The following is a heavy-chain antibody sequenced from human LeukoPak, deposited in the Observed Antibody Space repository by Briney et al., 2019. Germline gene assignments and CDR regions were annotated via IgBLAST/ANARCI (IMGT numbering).Heavy chain of an antibody. V-gene: IGHV3-30-3*01. CDR1: GFTFSSYT. D-gene: IGHD5-18*01. J-gene: IGHJ4*02. CDR2: ILSDGSNK. Sequence: GRSLRLSCAASGFTFSSYTMHWVRQAPGQGLEWVALILSDGSNKYYADSVKGRFSISRDNSQNTLYLQMDSLRAEDTALYYCARDHGYTYGHPFDYWGQGTLVTVSS. CDR3: ARDHGYTYGHPFDY.